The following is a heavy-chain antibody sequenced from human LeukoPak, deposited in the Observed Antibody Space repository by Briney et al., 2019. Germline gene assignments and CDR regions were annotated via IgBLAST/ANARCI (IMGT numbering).Heavy chain of an antibody. V-gene: IGHV3-21*01. Sequence: PGGSLRLSCAASGFTFSSYSMNWVRQAPGKGLEWVSSISSSRSYIYYADSVKGRFTISRDNAKNSLYLQMNSLRAEDTAVYYCARSYIVVVPADYWGQGTLVTVSS. CDR1: GFTFSSYS. D-gene: IGHD2-2*01. CDR2: ISSSRSYI. CDR3: ARSYIVVVPADY. J-gene: IGHJ4*02.